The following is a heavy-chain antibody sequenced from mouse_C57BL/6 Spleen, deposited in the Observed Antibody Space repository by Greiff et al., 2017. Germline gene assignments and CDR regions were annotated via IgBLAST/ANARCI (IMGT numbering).Heavy chain of an antibody. V-gene: IGHV1-15*01. CDR3: TKFNGYSYASDY. Sequence: VQLQQSGAELVRPGASVTLSCKASGYTFTDYEMHWVKQTPVHGLEWIGAIDPETGGTAYNQKFKSKAILTADKSSSTACMDLSSLTSEDSAVYCCTKFNGYSYASDYWGQGTSVTVSS. CDR1: GYTFTDYE. J-gene: IGHJ4*01. CDR2: IDPETGGT.